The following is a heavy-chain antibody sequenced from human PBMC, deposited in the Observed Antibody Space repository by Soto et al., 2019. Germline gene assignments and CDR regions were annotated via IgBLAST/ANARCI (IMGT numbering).Heavy chain of an antibody. CDR1: GFTFSDYS. CDR3: GGDYQMIQMWSPIDF. Sequence: QVQLVESGGGVVQPGRSLRLSCAVSGFTFSDYSMHWVRQAPGKGLEWVAVISSDGVHKYYADSLQGRFSISRDNAYDTVFLQMNSLRVDDTAVYYCGGDYQMIQMWSPIDFWGLGTRVTVSS. CDR2: ISSDGVHK. J-gene: IGHJ4*02. D-gene: IGHD5-18*01. V-gene: IGHV3-30-3*01.